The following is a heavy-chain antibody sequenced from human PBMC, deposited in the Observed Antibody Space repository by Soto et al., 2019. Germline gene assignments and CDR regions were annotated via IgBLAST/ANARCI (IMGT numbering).Heavy chain of an antibody. V-gene: IGHV4-59*01. CDR3: ARSIAVPSSHIDH. D-gene: IGHD6-6*01. J-gene: IGHJ4*02. Sequence: EALSLICRVSGGSISGYYWSWIRQAPGKGLEWIGYVYDTGSTSYNPSLQSRVTISVDTSKKQFSLSLRLVTAADTAVYFCARSIAVPSSHIDHWGQGTRVTVSS. CDR2: VYDTGST. CDR1: GGSISGYY.